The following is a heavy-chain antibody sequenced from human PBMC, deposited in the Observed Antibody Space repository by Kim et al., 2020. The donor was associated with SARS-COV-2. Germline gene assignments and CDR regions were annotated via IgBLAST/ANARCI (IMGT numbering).Heavy chain of an antibody. CDR1: GYSFTSYW. Sequence: GESLKISCKGSGYSFTSYWIGWVRQMPGKGLEWMGIIYPGDSDTRYSPSFQGQVTISADKSISTAYLQWSSLKASDTAMYYCARLIVGARYYYYYGMDVWGQGTTVTVSS. J-gene: IGHJ6*02. D-gene: IGHD1-26*01. V-gene: IGHV5-51*01. CDR3: ARLIVGARYYYYYGMDV. CDR2: IYPGDSDT.